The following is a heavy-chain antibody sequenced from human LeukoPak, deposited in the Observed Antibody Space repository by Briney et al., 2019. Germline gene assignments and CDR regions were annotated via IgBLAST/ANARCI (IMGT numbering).Heavy chain of an antibody. V-gene: IGHV3-15*01. Sequence: GGSLRLSCAASGFTFNNAWMSWVRQAPGKGLEWVGHIKSKTDGWTTDYAAPVKGRFTISRDDSKNTLYLQMNGLKTEDTAVYYCTTATPRMTTVSTEDYWGQGTLVTVSS. CDR2: IKSKTDGWTT. J-gene: IGHJ4*02. CDR3: TTATPRMTTVSTEDY. D-gene: IGHD4-11*01. CDR1: GFTFNNAW.